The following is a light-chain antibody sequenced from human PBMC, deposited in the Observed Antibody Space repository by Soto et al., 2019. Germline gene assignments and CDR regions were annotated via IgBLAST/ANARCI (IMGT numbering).Light chain of an antibody. CDR1: QSVNSN. CDR3: QQYTQWPIT. CDR2: GIS. V-gene: IGKV3D-15*01. J-gene: IGKJ5*01. Sequence: EVVMTQSPATLSLSPGEGATLSFMGSQSVNSNYLAWYQQKPGQAPRLLIYGISTRATGIPDRFSASGSGTEFTLTISSLQPEDFAVYYCQQYTQWPITFGQGTRLEI.